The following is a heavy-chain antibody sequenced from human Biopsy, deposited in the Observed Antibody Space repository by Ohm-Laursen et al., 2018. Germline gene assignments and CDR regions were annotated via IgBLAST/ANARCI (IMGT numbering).Heavy chain of an antibody. Sequence: SLRLSCTASGFTFNSYSMNWVRQAPGKGLEWVSSITRDSASIHYADSMKGRFTISRDNAKNSLYLQMNSLRAEDTAVYFCTNHYCGGITCLMNFWGQGTLVTVSS. V-gene: IGHV3-21*04. CDR3: TNHYCGGITCLMNF. J-gene: IGHJ4*02. CDR2: ITRDSASI. D-gene: IGHD2-21*01. CDR1: GFTFNSYS.